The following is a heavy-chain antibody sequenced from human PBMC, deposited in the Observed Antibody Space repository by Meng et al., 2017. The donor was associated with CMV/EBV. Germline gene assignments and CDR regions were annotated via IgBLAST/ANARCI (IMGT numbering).Heavy chain of an antibody. CDR1: GGSFSGYY. J-gene: IGHJ6*02. CDR3: ARGLGRKPHYYYYYGMDV. D-gene: IGHD1-14*01. CDR2: INHSGST. V-gene: IGHV4-34*01. Sequence: GSLRLSCAVYGGSFSGYYWSWIRQPPGKGREWIGEINHSGSTNYNPSLKSRVTISVDTSKNQFSLKLSSVTAADTAVYYCARGLGRKPHYYYYYGMDVWGQGTTVTVSS.